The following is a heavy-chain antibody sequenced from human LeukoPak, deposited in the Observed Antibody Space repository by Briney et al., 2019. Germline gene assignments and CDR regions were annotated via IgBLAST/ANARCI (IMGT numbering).Heavy chain of an antibody. CDR1: GFTFDDYG. CDR2: INWNSGSI. Sequence: GGSLRLSCAASGFTFDDYGMSWVRQAPGKGLEWVSGINWNSGSIGYADSVKGRFTISRDNAKNSLYLQMNSLRAEDMALYYCAKGLPTGAFDIWGQGTMVTVSS. V-gene: IGHV3-20*04. D-gene: IGHD2-8*02. J-gene: IGHJ3*02. CDR3: AKGLPTGAFDI.